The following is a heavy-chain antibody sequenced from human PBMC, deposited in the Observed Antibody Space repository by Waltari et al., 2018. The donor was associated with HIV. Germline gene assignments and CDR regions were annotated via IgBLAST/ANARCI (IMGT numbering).Heavy chain of an antibody. J-gene: IGHJ4*02. CDR2: IRRGNNEK. CDR1: GFELMHYS. CDR3: VRDDPGYGPIDY. Sequence: LVESGGGVVKTGGSIRLTCEASGFELMHYSMNWVRQSPIRGLEWVSSIRRGNNEKHYLDSVRGRFAISRDISESSVYLQMESLKEDDTATYFCVRDDPGYGPIDYWGQGTLVTV. D-gene: IGHD3-16*01. V-gene: IGHV3-21*04.